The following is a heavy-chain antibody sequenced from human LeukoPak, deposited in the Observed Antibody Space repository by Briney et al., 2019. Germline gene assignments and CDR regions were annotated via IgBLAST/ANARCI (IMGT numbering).Heavy chain of an antibody. CDR3: ARDGYYYDFSGHRPFDY. V-gene: IGHV4-59*12. CDR2: IYYTGST. D-gene: IGHD3-22*01. Sequence: SETLSLTCTVSGGSISSYYWSWIRQPPGKGLEWIGYIYYTGSTDYNPSLKSRVTMSVDTSKNQFSLKLSSVTAADTAVYYCARDGYYYDFSGHRPFDYWGQGTLVTVSS. J-gene: IGHJ4*02. CDR1: GGSISSYY.